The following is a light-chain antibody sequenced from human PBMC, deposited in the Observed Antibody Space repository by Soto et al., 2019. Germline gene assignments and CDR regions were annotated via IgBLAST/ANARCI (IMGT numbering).Light chain of an antibody. CDR1: QSISSW. CDR2: KAS. V-gene: IGKV1-5*03. J-gene: IGKJ1*01. Sequence: DIHMTQSPSSRSASVLDVVTVTVLASQSISSWLAWYQQKPGKAPKLLIYKASSLESGVPSRFSGSGSGTEFTLTISSLQPDDFATYYCQQYNSYSRTFGQGTKVDI. CDR3: QQYNSYSRT.